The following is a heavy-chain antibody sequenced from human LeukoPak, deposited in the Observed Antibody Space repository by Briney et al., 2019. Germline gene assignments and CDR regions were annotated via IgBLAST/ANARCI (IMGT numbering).Heavy chain of an antibody. CDR3: ARGNGYNYY. Sequence: ASVKVSCKASGYTFTRYDIDWVRQAPGQGLEWMGWISAYSGHTKYAQKLQGRVTMTTDTSTSTAYMELRSLTSDDTAVYYCARGNGYNYYWGQGTLVTVSS. CDR1: GYTFTRYD. J-gene: IGHJ4*02. D-gene: IGHD5-24*01. V-gene: IGHV1-18*01. CDR2: ISAYSGHT.